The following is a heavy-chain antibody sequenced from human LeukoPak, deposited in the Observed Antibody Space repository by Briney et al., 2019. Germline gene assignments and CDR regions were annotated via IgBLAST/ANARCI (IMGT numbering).Heavy chain of an antibody. CDR3: ARSTYYYDSSGYCPSRSFDY. Sequence: GGSLRLSCAASGFTFSSYEMNWVRQAPGKGLEWVSYISSSGSTIYYADSVKGRFTISRDNAKNSLYLQMNSLRAEDTAVYYCARSTYYYDSSGYCPSRSFDYWGQGTLVTVSS. CDR1: GFTFSSYE. D-gene: IGHD3-22*01. V-gene: IGHV3-48*03. J-gene: IGHJ4*02. CDR2: ISSSGSTI.